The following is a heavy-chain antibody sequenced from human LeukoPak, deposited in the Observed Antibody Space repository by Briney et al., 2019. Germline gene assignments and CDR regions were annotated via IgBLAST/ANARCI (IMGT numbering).Heavy chain of an antibody. CDR3: AKALGGGFGELDY. D-gene: IGHD3-10*01. CDR2: ISWNSGSI. J-gene: IGHJ4*02. CDR1: GFTFDDYA. Sequence: GGSLRLSCAASGFTFDDYAMHWVRQAPGKGLERVLGISWNSGSIGYADSVKGRFTISRDNAKNSLYLQMNGLRAEDTALYYCAKALGGGFGELDYWGQGTLVTVSS. V-gene: IGHV3-9*01.